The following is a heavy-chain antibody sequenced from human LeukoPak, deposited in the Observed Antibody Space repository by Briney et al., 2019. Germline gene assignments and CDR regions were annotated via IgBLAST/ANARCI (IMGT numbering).Heavy chain of an antibody. D-gene: IGHD4-23*01. CDR3: VKEGGSGYGGHD. CDR1: GFTFSSYW. V-gene: IGHV3-7*05. CDR2: IKTDGSAR. J-gene: IGHJ4*02. Sequence: PGGSLRLSCAASGFTFSSYWMSWVRQAPGKGLEWVANIKTDGSARYYLDSVKGRFTISRDNVKNPLYLQMNSQRAEDTAVYYCVKEGGSGYGGHDWGQGTLVTVSS.